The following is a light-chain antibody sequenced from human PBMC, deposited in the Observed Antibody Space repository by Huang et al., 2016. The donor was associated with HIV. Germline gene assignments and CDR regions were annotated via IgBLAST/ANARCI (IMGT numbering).Light chain of an antibody. CDR1: QSIGSY. CDR3: QQRSNWPVT. V-gene: IGKV3-11*02. Sequence: EIVLTQSPATLSLSPGERATLPCRARQSIGSYLAWYHQNPGQAPRLLTYNTSNRAAGIPARFSGSGSGRGFTLTISSLEPDDFAVYYCQQRSNWPVTFGQGTRLEIK. J-gene: IGKJ5*01. CDR2: NTS.